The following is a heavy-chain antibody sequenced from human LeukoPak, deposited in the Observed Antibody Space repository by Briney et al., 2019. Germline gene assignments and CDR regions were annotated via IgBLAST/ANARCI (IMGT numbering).Heavy chain of an antibody. V-gene: IGHV1-2*02. CDR1: GYTFTGYY. J-gene: IGHJ5*02. D-gene: IGHD4-4*01. CDR2: INPNSGGT. CDR3: ARSDYSMYWFDP. Sequence: ASVKVSCKASGYTFTGYYMHWVRQAPGQGLEWMGWINPNSGGTNYAQKFQGRVTMTRDMSISTAYMELSRLRSDDTAVYYCARSDYSMYWFDPWGQGTLVTVSS.